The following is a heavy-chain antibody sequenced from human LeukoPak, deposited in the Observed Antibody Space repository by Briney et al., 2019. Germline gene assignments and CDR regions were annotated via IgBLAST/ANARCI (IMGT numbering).Heavy chain of an antibody. J-gene: IGHJ1*01. CDR2: ISGSGGST. Sequence: ASVKVSCKASGGTFSSYAMRWVRQAPGKGLEWVSAISGSGGSTYYADSVKGRFTISRDNSKNTLYLQMNSLRAEDTAVYYCAKPPGVHILLMVYALWGQGTLVTVSS. D-gene: IGHD2-8*01. CDR1: GGTFSSYA. V-gene: IGHV3-23*01. CDR3: AKPPGVHILLMVYAL.